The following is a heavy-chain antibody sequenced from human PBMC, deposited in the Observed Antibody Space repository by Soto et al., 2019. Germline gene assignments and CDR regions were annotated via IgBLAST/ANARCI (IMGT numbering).Heavy chain of an antibody. Sequence: ASETLSLTCTVSGGSISSGDYYWSWIRQPPGKGLEWIGYIYYSGSTYYNPSLKSRVTISVDTSKNQFSLKLSSVTAADTAVYYCARAYYCSSTSCYSYYYYYGMDVWGLGTTVTVSS. V-gene: IGHV4-30-4*01. CDR1: GGSISSGDYY. CDR3: ARAYYCSSTSCYSYYYYYGMDV. D-gene: IGHD2-2*01. CDR2: IYYSGST. J-gene: IGHJ6*02.